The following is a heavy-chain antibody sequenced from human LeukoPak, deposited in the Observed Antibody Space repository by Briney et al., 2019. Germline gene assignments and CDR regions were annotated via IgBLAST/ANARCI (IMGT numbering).Heavy chain of an antibody. Sequence: QPGRSLLLSCAASGFTFDDYAMHWVRQAPGKGLEWVSGISYNSDTIAYADSVKGRFTISRDNAKNSLYLQMNSLRAEDTALYYCAKDYCGGDCYSGWYFDLWGRGTLVTVPS. CDR2: ISYNSDTI. CDR3: AKDYCGGDCYSGWYFDL. D-gene: IGHD2-21*02. CDR1: GFTFDDYA. J-gene: IGHJ2*01. V-gene: IGHV3-9*01.